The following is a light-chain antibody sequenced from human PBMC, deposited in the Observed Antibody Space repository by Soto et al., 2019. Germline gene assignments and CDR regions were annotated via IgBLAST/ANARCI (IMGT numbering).Light chain of an antibody. CDR1: PYISAY. V-gene: IGKV1-27*01. J-gene: IGKJ5*01. CDR2: SAS. CDR3: QKLNTAPLT. Sequence: DIQMTQSPSSLSASVGDRVTITCRASPYISAYLAWYQQKPGKVPKLLIYSASTLQSGVPSRFSGSGSGTDFTLTISSLQPEDVATYYCQKLNTAPLTVGQGTRLEIK.